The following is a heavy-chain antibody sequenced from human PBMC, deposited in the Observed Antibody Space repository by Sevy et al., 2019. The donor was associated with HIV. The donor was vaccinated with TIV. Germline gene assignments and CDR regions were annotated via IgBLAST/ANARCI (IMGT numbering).Heavy chain of an antibody. CDR2: ISYDGSNK. V-gene: IGHV3-30*03. CDR3: VQGYEYFDY. CDR1: GFTFSSYG. Sequence: GGSLRLSCAASGFTFSSYGMHWVRQAPGKGLEWVAVISYDGSNKYYADSVKGRFTISRDNSKNTLYLQMNSLRAEDTAVYYCVQGYEYFDYWGQGTLVTVSS. J-gene: IGHJ4*02. D-gene: IGHD5-12*01.